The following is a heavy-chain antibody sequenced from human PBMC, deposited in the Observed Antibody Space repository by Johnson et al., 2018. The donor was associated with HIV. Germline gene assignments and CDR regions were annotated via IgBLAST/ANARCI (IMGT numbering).Heavy chain of an antibody. CDR2: IHSGGST. D-gene: IGHD2-21*01. Sequence: VYLVESGGGLIQPGGSLRLSCAVSGLSVSINYITWVRQAPGKGLEWVSVIHSGGSTYYADSVEGRFTISRDNSKNTVLLQMNSLRVEDTAVYYCARGGHCGGDCAGAKQALDIWGQGTMVTVSS. J-gene: IGHJ3*02. CDR3: ARGGHCGGDCAGAKQALDI. CDR1: GLSVSINY. V-gene: IGHV3-53*01.